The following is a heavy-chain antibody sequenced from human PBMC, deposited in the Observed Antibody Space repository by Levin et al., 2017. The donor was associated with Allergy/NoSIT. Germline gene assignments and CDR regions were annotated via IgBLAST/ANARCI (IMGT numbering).Heavy chain of an antibody. J-gene: IGHJ4*02. CDR1: GASITNDYYY. V-gene: IGHV4-39*01. D-gene: IGHD5-24*01. CDR2: ISHTGTT. CDR3: AKQSHGYNYYCYFDY. Sequence: SQTLSLTCSVSGASITNDYYYWAWIRQPPGKELEWIGSISHTGTTYFKPSLKSRLTLSVDTSKNHFFLELTSVTAADTAIYYCAKQSHGYNYYCYFDYWGQGNQVTVSS.